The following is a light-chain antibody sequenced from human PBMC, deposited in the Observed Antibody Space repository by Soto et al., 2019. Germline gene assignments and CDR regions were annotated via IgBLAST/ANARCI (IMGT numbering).Light chain of an antibody. CDR3: QHTYNTHYT. J-gene: IGKJ2*01. CDR1: QSITYH. CDR2: GAS. V-gene: IGKV1-39*01. Sequence: DIQMTQSPSSLPAPLGDRVTITCRASQSITYHLNWYQQKPGKAPNLLIYGASSLQGGVPSRFSGSGSATDFTLTISSVQPEDSGIYFCQHTYNTHYTFGQGTKLEIK.